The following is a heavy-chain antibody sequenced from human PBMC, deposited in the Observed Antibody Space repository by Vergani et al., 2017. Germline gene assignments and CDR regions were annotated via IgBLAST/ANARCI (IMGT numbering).Heavy chain of an antibody. CDR2: IIPIFGTA. CDR1: GGTFSSYT. J-gene: IGHJ4*02. Sequence: QVQLVQSGAEVKKPGSSVKVSCKASGGTFSSYTISWVRQAPGQGLEWMGRIIPIFGTANYAQKFQGRVTITADESTSTAYMELSSLRSEDTAVYYCAGDRGAYYYDSSGSPGDYWGQGTLVTVSS. V-gene: IGHV1-69*08. D-gene: IGHD3-22*01. CDR3: AGDRGAYYYDSSGSPGDY.